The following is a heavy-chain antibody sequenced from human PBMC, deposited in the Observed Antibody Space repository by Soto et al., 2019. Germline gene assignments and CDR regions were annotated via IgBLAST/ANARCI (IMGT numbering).Heavy chain of an antibody. J-gene: IGHJ6*03. Sequence: QVQLQQWGAGLLKPSETLSLTCAVYGGSFSGYYWSWIRQPPGKGLEWIGEINHSGSTNYNPSLKSRVTISVDTSKNQFSLKLSSVTAADTAVYYCARHWKGSGSYYYYYYMDVWGKGTTVTVSS. V-gene: IGHV4-34*01. CDR2: INHSGST. CDR3: ARHWKGSGSYYYYYYMDV. D-gene: IGHD3-10*01. CDR1: GGSFSGYY.